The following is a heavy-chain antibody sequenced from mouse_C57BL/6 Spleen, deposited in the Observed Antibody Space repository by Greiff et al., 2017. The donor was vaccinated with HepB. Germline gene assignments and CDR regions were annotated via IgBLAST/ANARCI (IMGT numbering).Heavy chain of an antibody. CDR2: IYPRDGST. D-gene: IGHD1-1*01. V-gene: IGHV1-78*01. Sequence: VKVVESDAELVKPGASVKISCKVSGYTFTDHTIHWMKQRPEQGLEWIGYIYPRDGSTKYNEKFKGKATLTADKSSSTAYMQLNSLTSEDSAVYFCARRYYGRAFDVWGTGTTVTVSS. J-gene: IGHJ1*03. CDR3: ARRYYGRAFDV. CDR1: GYTFTDHT.